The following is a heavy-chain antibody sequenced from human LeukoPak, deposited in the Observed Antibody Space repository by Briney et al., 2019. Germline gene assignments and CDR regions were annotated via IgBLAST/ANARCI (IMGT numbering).Heavy chain of an antibody. CDR2: INHSGST. J-gene: IGHJ4*02. CDR3: AREHELAAAGTELDY. D-gene: IGHD6-13*01. CDR1: GGSFSGYY. V-gene: IGHV4-34*01. Sequence: PSETLSLTCAVYGGSFSGYYWSWIRQPPGKGLEWIGEINHSGSTNYNPSLKSRVTVSVDTSKNQFSLKLSSVTAADTAVYYYAREHELAAAGTELDYWGQGTLVTVPS.